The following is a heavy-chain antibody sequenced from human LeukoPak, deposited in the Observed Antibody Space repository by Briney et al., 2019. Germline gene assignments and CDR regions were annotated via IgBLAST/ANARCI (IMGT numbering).Heavy chain of an antibody. D-gene: IGHD3-22*01. J-gene: IGHJ4*02. Sequence: PSETLSLTCAVYGGSFSGYYWSWIRQPPGKGLEWIGEINHSGSTNYNPSLKSRVTISVDTSKNQFSLKLSSVTAADTAVYYCARLELNSSGYYPFDYWGQGTLVTVSS. V-gene: IGHV4-34*01. CDR1: GGSFSGYY. CDR2: INHSGST. CDR3: ARLELNSSGYYPFDY.